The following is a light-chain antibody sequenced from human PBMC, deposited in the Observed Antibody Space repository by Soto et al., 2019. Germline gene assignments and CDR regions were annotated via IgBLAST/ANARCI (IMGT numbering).Light chain of an antibody. V-gene: IGKV3-20*01. J-gene: IGKJ1*01. CDR3: KQYGSSQWK. CDR1: QSVSSSY. Sequence: WTHKRGPLSWAPESLSPLSFTASQSVSSSYLAWYQQKPGQATRLLIYGASSRATGIEDRFSGSGSGTDFTLTISIGEPEDLVLYYWKQYGSSQWKFGQGTTVDIK. CDR2: GAS.